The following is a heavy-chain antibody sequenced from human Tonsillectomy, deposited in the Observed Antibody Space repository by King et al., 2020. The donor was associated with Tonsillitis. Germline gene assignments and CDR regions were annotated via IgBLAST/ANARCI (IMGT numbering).Heavy chain of an antibody. Sequence: QLQESGSGLVKPSQTLSLTCAVSGGPISSGGYSWSWIRQPPGKGLEWIGYIYHIGSTYYNPSLKSRVTISVDRSKNQFSLKLGSVTAADTAVFYCARGIAARLYMDVWGKGTTVTVSS. CDR2: IYHIGST. D-gene: IGHD6-6*01. V-gene: IGHV4-30-2*01. J-gene: IGHJ6*03. CDR1: GGPISSGGYS. CDR3: ARGIAARLYMDV.